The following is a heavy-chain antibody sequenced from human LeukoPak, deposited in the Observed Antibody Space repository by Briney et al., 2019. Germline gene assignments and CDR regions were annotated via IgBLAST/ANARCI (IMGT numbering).Heavy chain of an antibody. Sequence: SETLSLTCTVSGGPISSYYSSWIRQPPGKGLEWIGYISDSGSTSYSFSLKSRVTISVDTSKNQFSLKLSSVTAADTAVYYCARYVGTTNLLDYWGQGTLVTVSP. CDR1: GGPISSYY. D-gene: IGHD1-26*01. J-gene: IGHJ4*02. CDR3: ARYVGTTNLLDY. V-gene: IGHV4-59*01. CDR2: ISDSGST.